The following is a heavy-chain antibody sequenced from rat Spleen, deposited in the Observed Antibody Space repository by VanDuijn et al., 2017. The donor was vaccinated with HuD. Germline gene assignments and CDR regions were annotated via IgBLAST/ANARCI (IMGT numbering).Heavy chain of an antibody. CDR1: GYTFTTYY. D-gene: IGHD1-6*01. Sequence: QVQLQQSGTELAKPGSSVMISCKASGYTFTTYYIGWIKQTTGQGLEYIGYINTGSGGYNFNEKFKGKATWTVDKSSSTAFMQLSSLTPDDSAVYYCARELWIGSFGYWGQGTLVSVSS. CDR3: ARELWIGSFGY. J-gene: IGHJ3*01. CDR2: INTGSGGY. V-gene: IGHV1-43*01.